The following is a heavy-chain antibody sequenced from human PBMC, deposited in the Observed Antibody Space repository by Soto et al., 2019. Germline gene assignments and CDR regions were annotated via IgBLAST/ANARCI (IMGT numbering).Heavy chain of an antibody. D-gene: IGHD6-13*01. V-gene: IGHV6-1*01. CDR1: GDSVSSNSAA. CDR3: ARGKDHSGSWYENYYYGMDV. Sequence: PSQTLSLTCAISGDSVSSNSAAWNWIRQSPSRGLEWLGRTYYRSKWYNDYAVSVKSRITINPDTSKNQFSLQLNSVTPEDTAVYYCARGKDHSGSWYENYYYGMDVWGQGTTVTVSS. J-gene: IGHJ6*02. CDR2: TYYRSKWYN.